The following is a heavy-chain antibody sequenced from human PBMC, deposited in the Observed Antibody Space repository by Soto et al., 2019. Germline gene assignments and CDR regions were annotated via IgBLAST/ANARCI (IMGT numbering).Heavy chain of an antibody. Sequence: ASVKVSCKASGYTFTSYGISWVRQAPGQGLEWMGWISAYNGNTNYAQKLQGRVTMTTDTSTSTAYMELRSLRSDDTAVYYCAREAGRYYDSSSYVYSLPRDYWGQGTLVTVSS. J-gene: IGHJ4*02. V-gene: IGHV1-18*01. CDR1: GYTFTSYG. CDR2: ISAYNGNT. D-gene: IGHD3-22*01. CDR3: AREAGRYYDSSSYVYSLPRDY.